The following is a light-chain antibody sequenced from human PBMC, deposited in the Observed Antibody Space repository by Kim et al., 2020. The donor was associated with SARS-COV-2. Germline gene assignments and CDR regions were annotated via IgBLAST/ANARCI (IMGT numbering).Light chain of an antibody. CDR1: KLGDKY. V-gene: IGLV3-1*01. CDR3: QAWDSNWV. Sequence: SYELTQPLSVSLSPGQTASITCSGDKLGDKYACWYQQKPDQSPVLVIYQDSKRPSGIPERFSGSNSGNTATLTISGTQAMDEADYYCQAWDSNWVFGGGTQLIVL. J-gene: IGLJ3*02. CDR2: QDS.